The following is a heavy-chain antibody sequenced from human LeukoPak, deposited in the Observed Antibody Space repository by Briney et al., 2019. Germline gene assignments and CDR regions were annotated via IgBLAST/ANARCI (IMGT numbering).Heavy chain of an antibody. CDR1: EFSFTNYW. CDR2: ISSSSSYI. V-gene: IGHV3-21*01. Sequence: GGSLRLSCATSEFSFTNYWMNWVRQAPGKGLEWVSSISSSSSYIYYADSVKGRFTISRDNAKNSLYLQMNSLRAEDTAVYYCARDTKYYDFWSGYPPTPGFFDYWGQGTLVTVSS. J-gene: IGHJ4*02. D-gene: IGHD3-3*01. CDR3: ARDTKYYDFWSGYPPTPGFFDY.